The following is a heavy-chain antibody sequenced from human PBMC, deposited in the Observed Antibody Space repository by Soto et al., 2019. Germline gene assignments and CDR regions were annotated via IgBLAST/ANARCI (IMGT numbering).Heavy chain of an antibody. Sequence: PGGSLRLSCAASGFTFSSYSMNWVRQAPGKGLEWVSSISSSSSYIYYADSVKGRFTISRDNAKNSLYLQMNSLRAEDTAVYYCARESDTYYGMDVWGQGTTVTVSS. D-gene: IGHD3-22*01. CDR3: ARESDTYYGMDV. V-gene: IGHV3-21*01. CDR2: ISSSSSYI. J-gene: IGHJ6*02. CDR1: GFTFSSYS.